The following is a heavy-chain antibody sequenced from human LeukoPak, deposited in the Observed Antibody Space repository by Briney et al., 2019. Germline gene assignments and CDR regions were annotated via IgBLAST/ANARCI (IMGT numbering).Heavy chain of an antibody. D-gene: IGHD4/OR15-4a*01. J-gene: IGHJ4*02. CDR3: ARRPGEYGGNDFDY. CDR2: IYYSGST. CDR1: GFTFSSSA. V-gene: IGHV4-39*01. Sequence: PGGSLRLSCAASGFTFSSSAMTWIRQPPGKGLEWIGSIYYSGSTHYNPSLKSRVTMSIDTSKNQFSLKLSSVTAADTAVYYCARRPGEYGGNDFDYWGQGTLVTVSS.